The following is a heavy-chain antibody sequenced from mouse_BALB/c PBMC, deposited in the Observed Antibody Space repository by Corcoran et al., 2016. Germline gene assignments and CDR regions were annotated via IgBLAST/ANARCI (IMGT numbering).Heavy chain of an antibody. D-gene: IGHD1-2*01. CDR2: IDPANGNT. Sequence: EVQLQQSGAELVKPAASVNFSCPASSFTIKATYMHWVKQRPEQGLEWIGRIDPANGNTKYDPKFQGKATITADTSSNPAYLQRSSLTSEDTVVYYCARFITTATLAYWGQGSVVTVSA. J-gene: IGHJ3*01. V-gene: IGHV14-3*02. CDR1: SFTIKATY. CDR3: ARFITTATLAY.